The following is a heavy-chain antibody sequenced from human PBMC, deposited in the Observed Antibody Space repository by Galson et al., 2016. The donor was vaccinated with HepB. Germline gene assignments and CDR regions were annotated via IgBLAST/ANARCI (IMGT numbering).Heavy chain of an antibody. Sequence: SETLSLTCSVSGVSISGSYWSWIRQPPGKGLEWIGYVHYSGSTYYNPSVNSRVTMSLDTSKNHFSLNLISVTAADTAVYYCARGGASSKYLDYWGQGTLVTVSS. V-gene: IGHV4-59*01. J-gene: IGHJ4*02. CDR1: GVSISGSY. CDR3: ARGGASSKYLDY. D-gene: IGHD3-16*01. CDR2: VHYSGST.